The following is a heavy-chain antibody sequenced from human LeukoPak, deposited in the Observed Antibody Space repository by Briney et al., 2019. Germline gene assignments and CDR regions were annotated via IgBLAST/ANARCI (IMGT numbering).Heavy chain of an antibody. CDR1: GFTFSRYA. CDR3: AKDYYGSGSYYLYFDY. V-gene: IGHV3-23*01. J-gene: IGHJ4*02. D-gene: IGHD3-10*01. CDR2: ISGSGGST. Sequence: GGSLRLSCAASGFTFSRYAMNWVRQAPGKGLEWVSAISGSGGSTYYADSVKGRFTISRDNSKNTLYLQMNSLRAEDTAVYYCAKDYYGSGSYYLYFDYWGQGTLVTVSS.